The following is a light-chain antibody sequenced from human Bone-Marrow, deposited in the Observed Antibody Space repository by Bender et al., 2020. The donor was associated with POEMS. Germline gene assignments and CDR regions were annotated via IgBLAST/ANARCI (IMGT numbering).Light chain of an antibody. CDR2: KDT. J-gene: IGLJ3*02. CDR3: VLYISSGILM. Sequence: SYELTQPPSVSVLPGQTATITCSGPSFPKQFAYWYQQRPGQAPVLVISKDTERPSGIPDRFSGSILGNKAALTITGAQAEDESVYYCVLYISSGILMFGGGTKLTVL. CDR1: SFPKQF. V-gene: IGLV3-25*02.